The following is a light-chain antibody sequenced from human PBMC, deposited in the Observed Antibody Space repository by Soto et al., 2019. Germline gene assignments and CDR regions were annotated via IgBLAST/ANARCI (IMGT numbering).Light chain of an antibody. Sequence: EIVLTQSPGPLSLSPGERATLSCRASQSVTNNYLAWYQQKLGQAPRLVISVASNRATGISARFSGSGSGTDFILTISRLEPEDSAVYYCLQYGGLPLTFGGGTKVEI. J-gene: IGKJ4*01. V-gene: IGKV3-20*01. CDR3: LQYGGLPLT. CDR2: VAS. CDR1: QSVTNNY.